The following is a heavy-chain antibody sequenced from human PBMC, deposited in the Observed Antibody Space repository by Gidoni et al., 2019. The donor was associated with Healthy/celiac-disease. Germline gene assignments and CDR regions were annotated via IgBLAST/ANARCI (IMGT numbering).Heavy chain of an antibody. CDR2: ISWNSGSI. V-gene: IGHV3-9*01. CDR1: GFTFADYA. Sequence: EVQLVESGGGLVQPGRSLRLSCAASGFTFADYAMHWVRQAPGKGLEWVSGISWNSGSIGYADSVKGRFTISRDNAKNSLYLQMNSLRAEDTALYYCAKDIGQWLVLFPSDAFDIWGQGTMVTVSS. D-gene: IGHD6-19*01. J-gene: IGHJ3*02. CDR3: AKDIGQWLVLFPSDAFDI.